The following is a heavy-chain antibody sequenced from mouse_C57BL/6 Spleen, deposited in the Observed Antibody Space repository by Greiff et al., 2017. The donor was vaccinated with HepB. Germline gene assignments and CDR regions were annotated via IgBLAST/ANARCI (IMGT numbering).Heavy chain of an antibody. V-gene: IGHV5-4*01. D-gene: IGHD3-3*01. CDR3: ARDRDPRAMDY. CDR2: ISDGGSYT. J-gene: IGHJ4*01. Sequence: EVKLVESGGGLVKPGGSLKLSCAASGFTFSSYAMSWVRQTPEKRLEWVAIISDGGSYTYYPDNVKGRFTISRENAKNNLYLQMSNLKSEDTAMYYCARDRDPRAMDYWGQGTSVTVSS. CDR1: GFTFSSYA.